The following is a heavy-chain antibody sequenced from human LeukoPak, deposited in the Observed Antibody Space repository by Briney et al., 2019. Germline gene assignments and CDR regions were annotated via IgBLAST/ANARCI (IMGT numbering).Heavy chain of an antibody. V-gene: IGHV4-34*01. CDR2: INHSGST. Sequence: SETLSLTCAVYSGSFSGYYWSWIRQPPGKGLEWIGEINHSGSTNYNPSLKSRVTISVDTSKNQFSLKLSSVTAADTAVYYCARRPEWFDPWGQGTLVTVSS. CDR3: ARRPEWFDP. CDR1: SGSFSGYY. J-gene: IGHJ5*02.